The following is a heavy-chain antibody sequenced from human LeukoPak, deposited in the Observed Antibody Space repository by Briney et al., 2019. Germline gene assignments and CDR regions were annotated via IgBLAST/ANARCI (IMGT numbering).Heavy chain of an antibody. Sequence: ASVKVSCKASGYTFTSYYMHWVRQAPGQGLEWMGIINPSGGSTSYAQKFQGRVTMTRDTSTSTVYMELSSLRSEDTAVYYCAKDYRVEAAGTGIRYFDSWGQGTLVTVSS. D-gene: IGHD6-13*01. J-gene: IGHJ4*02. V-gene: IGHV1-46*01. CDR1: GYTFTSYY. CDR3: AKDYRVEAAGTGIRYFDS. CDR2: INPSGGST.